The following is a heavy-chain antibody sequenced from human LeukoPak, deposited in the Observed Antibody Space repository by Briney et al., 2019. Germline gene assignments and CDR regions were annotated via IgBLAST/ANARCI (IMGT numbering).Heavy chain of an antibody. V-gene: IGHV4-34*01. Sequence: SETLSLTCAVCGGSFSGYYWSWIRQPPGKGLEWIGEINHSGSTNYNPSLKSRVTISVDTSKNQFSLKLSSVTAADTAVYYCASGDYDILTGYSDYWGQGTLVTVSS. D-gene: IGHD3-9*01. CDR2: INHSGST. CDR3: ASGDYDILTGYSDY. CDR1: GGSFSGYY. J-gene: IGHJ4*02.